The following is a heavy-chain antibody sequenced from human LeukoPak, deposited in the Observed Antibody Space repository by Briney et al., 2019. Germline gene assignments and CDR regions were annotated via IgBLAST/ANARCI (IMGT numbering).Heavy chain of an antibody. CDR1: GVSISSYY. CDR3: ARGYYDFWSGYYYHYYGLDV. D-gene: IGHD3-3*01. J-gene: IGHJ6*02. V-gene: IGHV4-59*12. CDR2: IYYSGST. Sequence: PGETLSLTCNVSGVSISSYYWSWIRQPPGEGLEWIGYIYYSGSTNYNASPKRRVPISVDTSKNQFSLQLSSVTAADTAVYYCARGYYDFWSGYYYHYYGLDVWGQGTTLTVSS.